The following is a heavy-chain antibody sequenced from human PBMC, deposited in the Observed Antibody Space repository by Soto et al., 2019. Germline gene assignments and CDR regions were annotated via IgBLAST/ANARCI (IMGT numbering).Heavy chain of an antibody. CDR3: ARVRSNLFDY. Sequence: PAETLSLTCTVSGDAIITFYWIWIQQPPGKGLEWIGYIHYSGSTNYNPSLKSQVIISVDTSKNQFSLKLSSVTAADTAVYFCARVRSNLFDYWGQGTLVTV. CDR2: IHYSGST. J-gene: IGHJ4*02. V-gene: IGHV4-59*01. CDR1: GDAIITFY.